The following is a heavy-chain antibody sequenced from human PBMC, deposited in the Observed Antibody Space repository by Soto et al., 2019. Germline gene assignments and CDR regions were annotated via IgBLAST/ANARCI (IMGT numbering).Heavy chain of an antibody. CDR3: ARRDSSSLYGDWFDP. CDR1: GGSISSSSYY. J-gene: IGHJ5*02. Sequence: QLQLQESGPGLVTPSETLSLTCTFSGGSISSSSYYWGWIRQPPGKGLAWIGSIYYSGSTYYNPSLKSRVTISVYPSKDQFSLKLSSVAAADTAVYYCARRDSSSLYGDWFDPWGKGTLVTVSS. V-gene: IGHV4-39*01. D-gene: IGHD6-13*01. CDR2: IYYSGST.